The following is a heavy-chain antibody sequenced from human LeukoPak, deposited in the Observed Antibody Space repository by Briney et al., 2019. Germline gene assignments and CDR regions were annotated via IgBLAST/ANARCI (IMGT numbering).Heavy chain of an antibody. D-gene: IGHD3-3*01. V-gene: IGHV3-23*01. CDR3: AKKGHNGDFWSGYYEYFDY. CDR2: ISGSGGST. CDR1: GFTFSSYA. Sequence: GGSLRLSCAASGFTFSSYAMSWVRQAPGKGLEWVSAISGSGGSTYYADSVKGRFTISRDNSKNTLYLQMNSLRAEDTAVYYCAKKGHNGDFWSGYYEYFDYWGQGTLVTVSS. J-gene: IGHJ4*02.